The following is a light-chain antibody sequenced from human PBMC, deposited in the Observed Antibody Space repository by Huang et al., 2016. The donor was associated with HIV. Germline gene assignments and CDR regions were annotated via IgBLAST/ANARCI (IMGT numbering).Light chain of an antibody. CDR1: QSVSTN. CDR2: HAS. J-gene: IGKJ2*01. V-gene: IGKV3-15*01. CDR3: QQYNNWPPMYT. Sequence: EIVMTQSPATLSVSPGERATLSCRASQSVSTNLAWYQQKPGQAPRLLIYHASTRATGIPARFSGSGSGTEFTLTISSLQSEDFVIDYCQQYNNWPPMYTFGQGTKLEI.